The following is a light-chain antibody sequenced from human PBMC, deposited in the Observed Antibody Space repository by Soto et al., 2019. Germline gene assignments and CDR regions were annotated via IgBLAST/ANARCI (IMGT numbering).Light chain of an antibody. Sequence: QSALTQPASVSGSPGQSITISCTGTSNDVGGYNYVSWYQQHPGKAPKLMIYAVSNWPSGVSNRFSGSKSGNTASLTISGLEDEDEADYYCSSYTNSNTQVFGGGTKLTVL. CDR1: SNDVGGYNY. CDR2: AVS. V-gene: IGLV2-14*01. CDR3: SSYTNSNTQV. J-gene: IGLJ3*02.